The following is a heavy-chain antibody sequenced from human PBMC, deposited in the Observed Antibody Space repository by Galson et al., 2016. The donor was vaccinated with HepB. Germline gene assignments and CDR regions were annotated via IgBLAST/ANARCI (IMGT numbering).Heavy chain of an antibody. CDR1: GFTFSVYW. V-gene: IGHV3-7*01. CDR2: IKPDGSET. Sequence: SLRLSCAASGFTFSVYWMTWVRQAPGKGLEWVANIKPDGSETYCVDSVKGRFTFSRDNAKNSLFLQMSSLRVDDTAVYHCARVLHLAGSGTYDYWGQGSLVTVSP. D-gene: IGHD3-10*01. CDR3: ARVLHLAGSGTYDY. J-gene: IGHJ4*02.